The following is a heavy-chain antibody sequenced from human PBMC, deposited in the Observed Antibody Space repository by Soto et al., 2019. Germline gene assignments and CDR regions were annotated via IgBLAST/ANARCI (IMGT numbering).Heavy chain of an antibody. CDR1: GFTFSSYA. CDR2: ISGSGGST. V-gene: IGHV3-23*01. D-gene: IGHD3-9*01. Sequence: EVQLLESGGGLVQPGGSLRLTCAASGFTFSSYAMSWVRQAPGKGLEWVSAISGSGGSTYYADSVKGRFTISRDNSKNTLYLQMNSLRAEDTAVYYCAKDGYFDWYFDLWGRGTLVTVSS. CDR3: AKDGYFDWYFDL. J-gene: IGHJ2*01.